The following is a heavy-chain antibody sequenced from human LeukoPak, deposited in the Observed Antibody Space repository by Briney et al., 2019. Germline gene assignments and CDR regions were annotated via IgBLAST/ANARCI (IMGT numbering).Heavy chain of an antibody. CDR1: GYTFTSYG. D-gene: IGHD4-23*01. Sequence: GASVKVSCKASGYTFTSYGISWVRQAPGQGLEWMGWISAYNGNTNYAQKLQGRVTMTTDTSTSTAYMELRSLRSDDTAVYYCARSHADAYGGTLFDYWGREPWSPSPQ. CDR3: ARSHADAYGGTLFDY. CDR2: ISAYNGNT. V-gene: IGHV1-18*01. J-gene: IGHJ4*02.